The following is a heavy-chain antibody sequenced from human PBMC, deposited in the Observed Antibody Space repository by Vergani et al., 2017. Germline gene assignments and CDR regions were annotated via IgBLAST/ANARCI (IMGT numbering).Heavy chain of an antibody. V-gene: IGHV3-30*03. Sequence: QVHLVESGGGVVQPGRPLRLSCVVSGFTSSYYGMHWVRQAPGKGLEWVAVISYDGTQKNYANSVKGRFTISRDNSKSTLYLHMNGLRTEDTAVYYCATKSCGTPGCQIGYFREWGQGTLVTVSS. CDR2: ISYDGTQK. CDR3: ATKSCGTPGCQIGYFRE. J-gene: IGHJ1*01. CDR1: GFTSSYYG. D-gene: IGHD2-15*01.